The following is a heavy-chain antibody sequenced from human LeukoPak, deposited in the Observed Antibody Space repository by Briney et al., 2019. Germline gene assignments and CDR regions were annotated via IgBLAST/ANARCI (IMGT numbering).Heavy chain of an antibody. CDR1: GFTFSSYA. CDR3: ARDRTVSSSYIFVY. J-gene: IGHJ4*02. Sequence: GGSLRLSCAASGFTFSSYAMSWVRQAPGKGLEWVAAISGSGGSPHYADSVKGRFTISRDFSRNTLYLQMNTLRAEDTAVYYCARDRTVSSSYIFVYWGQGTLVTVSS. CDR2: ISGSGGSP. D-gene: IGHD3-3*02. V-gene: IGHV3-23*01.